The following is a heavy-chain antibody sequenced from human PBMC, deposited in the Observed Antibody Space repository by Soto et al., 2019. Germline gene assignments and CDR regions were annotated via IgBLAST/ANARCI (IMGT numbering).Heavy chain of an antibody. D-gene: IGHD2-15*01. J-gene: IGHJ4*02. Sequence: GKGLEWVAVISYDGSNKYYADSVKGRFTISRDNSKNTLYLQMNSLRAEDTDVYFCQKEDGILDATSDFDYWGKGTLVPVTS. CDR2: ISYDGSNK. V-gene: IGHV3-30*18. CDR3: QKEDGILDATSDFDY.